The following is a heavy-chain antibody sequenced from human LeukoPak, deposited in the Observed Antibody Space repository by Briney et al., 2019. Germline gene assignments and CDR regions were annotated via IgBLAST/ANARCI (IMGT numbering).Heavy chain of an antibody. V-gene: IGHV3-33*01. Sequence: GGSLRLSCAASGFTFSSFGMHWVRQAPGKGLEWVAVIWSDGTTKYYADSVEGRFTISRDNSENTLYLQMNSLRAEDTAVYFCARGPQSAAAGIFDYWGQGTLVTVSS. CDR1: GFTFSSFG. J-gene: IGHJ4*02. CDR2: IWSDGTTK. D-gene: IGHD6-13*01. CDR3: ARGPQSAAAGIFDY.